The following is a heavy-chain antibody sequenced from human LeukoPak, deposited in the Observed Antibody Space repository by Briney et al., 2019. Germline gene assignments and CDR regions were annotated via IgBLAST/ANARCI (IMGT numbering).Heavy chain of an antibody. CDR3: ARWALSASGYDYGFPWHWYFDL. Sequence: PGGSLRLSCAASGFTFSSYAMSWVRQAPGKGLEWVSAISGSGGSTYYADSVKGRFTISRDNSKNTLYLQMNSLRAEDTAVYYCARWALSASGYDYGFPWHWYFDLWGRGTLVTVSS. CDR1: GFTFSSYA. V-gene: IGHV3-23*01. D-gene: IGHD5-12*01. J-gene: IGHJ2*01. CDR2: ISGSGGST.